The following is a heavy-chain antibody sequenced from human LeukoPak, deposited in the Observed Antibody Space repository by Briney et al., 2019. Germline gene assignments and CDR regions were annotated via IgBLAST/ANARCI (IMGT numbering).Heavy chain of an antibody. V-gene: IGHV3-7*01. CDR1: RFTFTKYW. J-gene: IGHJ4*02. CDR3: SNGIYDTSY. CDR2: INQDGSEG. Sequence: GGSLRLSCAASRFTFTKYWMAWVRQTPEKGLEWVANINQDGSEGYYLDSVRGRFTSSRDNAKNSLYLQMNSLRVEDTAVYYCSNGIYDTSYWGQGTLVTVSS. D-gene: IGHD3-22*01.